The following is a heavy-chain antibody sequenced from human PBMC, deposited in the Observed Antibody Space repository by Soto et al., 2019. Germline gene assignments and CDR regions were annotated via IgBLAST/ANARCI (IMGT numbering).Heavy chain of an antibody. Sequence: EVQLLESGGGFIQPGGSLRLSCAASGFTFTAYAMSWVRQAPGKGLEWVSAISARGDSTYYTDSVKGRFTISRDNSKNTLYLQMNSLRAEDTAVYYCAKESSVLWFGEFTFWGQGTLVTVSS. D-gene: IGHD3-10*01. CDR2: ISARGDST. CDR3: AKESSVLWFGEFTF. V-gene: IGHV3-23*01. J-gene: IGHJ4*02. CDR1: GFTFTAYA.